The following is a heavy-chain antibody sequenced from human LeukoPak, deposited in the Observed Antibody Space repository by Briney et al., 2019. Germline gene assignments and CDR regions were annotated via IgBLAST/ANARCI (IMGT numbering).Heavy chain of an antibody. CDR1: GFTFSSYS. D-gene: IGHD5-24*01. CDR3: ARATDGYNAEGDY. V-gene: IGHV3-21*01. Sequence: GGSLSLSCAASGFTFSSYSMNWVRQAPGKGLEWVSSISSSSSYVYYADSVKGRFTISRDNAKNSLYLQMNSLRAEDTAVYYCARATDGYNAEGDYWGQGTLVTVSS. CDR2: ISSSSSYV. J-gene: IGHJ4*02.